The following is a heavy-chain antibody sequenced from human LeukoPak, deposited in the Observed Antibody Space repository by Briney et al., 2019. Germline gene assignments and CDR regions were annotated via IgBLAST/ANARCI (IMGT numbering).Heavy chain of an antibody. D-gene: IGHD3-9*01. Sequence: SETLSLTCTVSGGSISSSSYYWGWIRQPPGKGLEWIGSIYHSGSTYYNPSLKSRVTISVDTSKNQFSLKLSSVTAADTAVYYCARGQVLRYFDWLTYFDYWGQGTLVTVSS. CDR3: ARGQVLRYFDWLTYFDY. V-gene: IGHV4-39*01. J-gene: IGHJ4*02. CDR2: IYHSGST. CDR1: GGSISSSSYY.